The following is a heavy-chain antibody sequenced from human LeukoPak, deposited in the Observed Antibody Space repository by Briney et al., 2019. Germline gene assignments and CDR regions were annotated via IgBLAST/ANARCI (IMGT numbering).Heavy chain of an antibody. V-gene: IGHV4-59*01. Sequence: SETLSLTCIVSGGSISRYYWSWIRQPPGKGLEWIGYIYYSGSTKYNPSLKSRVTISVDTSKNQFSLNLSSVTAADTAVYYCARDTREDTAMAYFDYWGQGTLVTVSS. CDR3: ARDTREDTAMAYFDY. CDR1: GGSISRYY. J-gene: IGHJ4*02. D-gene: IGHD5-18*01. CDR2: IYYSGST.